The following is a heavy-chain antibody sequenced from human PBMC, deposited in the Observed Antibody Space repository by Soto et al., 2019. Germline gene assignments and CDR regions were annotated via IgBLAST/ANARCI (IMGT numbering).Heavy chain of an antibody. Sequence: GGSLSLSCAASGFTFSSYAMSWVRQAPGKGLEWVSAISGSGGSTYYADSVKGRFTISRDNSKNTLYLQMNSLRAEDTAVYYCAKESYIVGAPFGPPDAFDIWGQGTTVTASS. V-gene: IGHV3-23*01. CDR2: ISGSGGST. J-gene: IGHJ3*02. CDR1: GFTFSSYA. D-gene: IGHD1-26*01. CDR3: AKESYIVGAPFGPPDAFDI.